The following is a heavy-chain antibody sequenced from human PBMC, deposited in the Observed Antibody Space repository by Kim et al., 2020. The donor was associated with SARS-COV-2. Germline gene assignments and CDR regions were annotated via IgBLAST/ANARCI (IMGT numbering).Heavy chain of an antibody. J-gene: IGHJ4*02. D-gene: IGHD4-17*01. V-gene: IGHV1-8*01. CDR3: ARGRELYGDYVGELDY. CDR2: MNPNSGNT. Sequence: ASVKVSCKASGYTFTSYDINWVRQATGQGLEWMGWMNPNSGNTGYARKFQGRVTMTRNTSISTAYMELSSLRSEDTAVYYCARGRELYGDYVGELDYWGQGTLVTVSS. CDR1: GYTFTSYD.